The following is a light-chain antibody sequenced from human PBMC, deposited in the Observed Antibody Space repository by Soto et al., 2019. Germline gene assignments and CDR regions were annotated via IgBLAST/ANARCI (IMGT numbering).Light chain of an antibody. CDR3: LQDFNLPPYS. V-gene: IGKV1-17*01. Sequence: DIQMTQSPSSLSASVGDRVTITCRASQAIRNDLGWFQQKPGKAPKRLIYAASSLQSGVPSRFSGSGSGTEFTLTISSLQPEDFGVYYCLQDFNLPPYSFGQGTKLEIK. J-gene: IGKJ2*03. CDR2: AAS. CDR1: QAIRND.